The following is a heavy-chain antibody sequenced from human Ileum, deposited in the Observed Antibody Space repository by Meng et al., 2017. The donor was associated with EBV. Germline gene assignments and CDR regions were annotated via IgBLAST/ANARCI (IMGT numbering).Heavy chain of an antibody. V-gene: IGHV4-30-4*01. Sequence: QVQLQESGPGLVKPSXXLSLTRAVSXGSINGGNYYWSWIRQPPGKGLEWIGYIYYSGNTYYNPSLKSRVTISVDTSKNQFSLNLNSVTAADTAVYYCARDGGGGSGSYYRWFESWGQGTLVTVSS. CDR3: ARDGGGGSGSYYRWFES. CDR2: IYYSGNT. CDR1: XGSINGGNYY. D-gene: IGHD3-10*01. J-gene: IGHJ5*01.